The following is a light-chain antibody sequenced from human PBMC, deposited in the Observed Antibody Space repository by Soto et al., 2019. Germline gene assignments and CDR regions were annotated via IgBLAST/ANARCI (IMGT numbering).Light chain of an antibody. CDR2: GAS. V-gene: IGKV3-20*01. CDR1: QSVSSTF. CDR3: PQYDNSPRT. J-gene: IGKJ1*01. Sequence: EIVLTQSPGTLSWSPGERATLSCRASQSVSSTFLAWYQQKPGQAPRLLIYGASSRATGIPDRFSGSGSGTDFTLTISRLEPEDFAVYYCPQYDNSPRTFGQGTKVEIK.